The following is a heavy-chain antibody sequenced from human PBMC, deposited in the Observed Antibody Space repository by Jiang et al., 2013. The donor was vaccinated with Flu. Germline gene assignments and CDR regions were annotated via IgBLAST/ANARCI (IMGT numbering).Heavy chain of an antibody. CDR1: GESVSSNSAS. D-gene: IGHD7-27*01. CDR3: ARDQDWGWEY. Sequence: SQTLSLTCVISGESVSSNSASWNWIRQSPSRGLEWLGRTYYRSRWYHDFAPSVRSRITINADTSNNQFSLLLNSVTPEDTAVYYCARDQDWGWEYWGQ. CDR2: TYYRSRWYH. V-gene: IGHV6-1*01. J-gene: IGHJ4*02.